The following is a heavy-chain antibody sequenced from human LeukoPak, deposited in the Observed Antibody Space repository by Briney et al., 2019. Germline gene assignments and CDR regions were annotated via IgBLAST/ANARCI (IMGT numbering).Heavy chain of an antibody. V-gene: IGHV3-7*01. Sequence: GGSLRLSCAASGFTFRTYSMSWVRQAPGKGLEWVANINQDESEKYYVASVKGRFTISRDNAKNSLYLQVNSLRAEDTAVYYCARDRAMALWGQGALVTVSS. CDR3: ARDRAMAL. D-gene: IGHD6-19*01. J-gene: IGHJ4*02. CDR1: GFTFRTYS. CDR2: INQDESEK.